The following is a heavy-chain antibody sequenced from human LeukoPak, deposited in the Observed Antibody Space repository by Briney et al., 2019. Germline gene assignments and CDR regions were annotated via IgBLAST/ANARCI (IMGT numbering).Heavy chain of an antibody. J-gene: IGHJ4*02. CDR1: GFTFSNAW. Sequence: GGSLRLSCAASGFTFSNAWMSWVRQAPGKGLEWVGRIKSKTDGGTTNYAAPVKGRFTISRDDSKNTLYLQMNSLKTEDTAVYYCTTGGDKGVLRFLEWYIDYWGQGTLVTVSS. CDR3: TTGGDKGVLRFLEWYIDY. CDR2: IKSKTDGGTT. D-gene: IGHD3-3*01. V-gene: IGHV3-15*01.